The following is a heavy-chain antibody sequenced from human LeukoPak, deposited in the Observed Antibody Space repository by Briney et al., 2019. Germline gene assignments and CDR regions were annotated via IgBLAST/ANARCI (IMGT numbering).Heavy chain of an antibody. D-gene: IGHD3-22*01. CDR3: ARDLKADSSGYYLDAFDI. CDR2: IYTSGST. J-gene: IGHJ3*02. CDR1: GGSISSYY. Sequence: SETLSPTCTVSGGSISSYYWSWIRQPARKGLEWIGRIYTSGSTNYNPSLKSRVTMSVDTSKNQFSLKLSSVTAADTAVYYCARDLKADSSGYYLDAFDIWGQGTTVTVSS. V-gene: IGHV4-4*07.